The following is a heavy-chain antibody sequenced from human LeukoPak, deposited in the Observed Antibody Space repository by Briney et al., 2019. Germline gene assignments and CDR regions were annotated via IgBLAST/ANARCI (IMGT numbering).Heavy chain of an antibody. D-gene: IGHD5-18*01. CDR1: GFTFSSYS. J-gene: IGHJ4*02. Sequence: VGSLRLSCAASGFTFSSYSMNWVRQAPGKGLEWVSSISSSGNYIYYGDSVKGRFTISRDNAKNSLYLQMNSLRVEDTAVYYCARDQTWDTLDYWGQGTLATVSS. V-gene: IGHV3-21*01. CDR2: ISSSGNYI. CDR3: ARDQTWDTLDY.